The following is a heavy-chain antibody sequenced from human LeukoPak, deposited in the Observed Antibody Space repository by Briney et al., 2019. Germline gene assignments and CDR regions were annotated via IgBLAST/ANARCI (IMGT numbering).Heavy chain of an antibody. V-gene: IGHV4-39*01. CDR3: ARRGDYEFDS. D-gene: IGHD4-17*01. CDR2: IYYSGST. J-gene: IGHJ4*02. Sequence: PSETLSLTCTVSGGSLSSSSYYWGWIRQPPGKGLEWIGSIYYSGSTYYNPPLKSRVTISVDTSKNQFSLKLTSVTAADTAVYYCARRGDYEFDSWGQGTLVTVSS. CDR1: GGSLSSSSYY.